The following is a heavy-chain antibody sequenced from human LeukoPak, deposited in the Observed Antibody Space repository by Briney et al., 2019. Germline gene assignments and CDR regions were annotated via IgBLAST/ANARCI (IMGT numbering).Heavy chain of an antibody. CDR2: ISSSSSTI. CDR1: GFTFSSYS. Sequence: GGSLRLSCAASGFTFSSYSMNWVRQAPGKGLEWVSYISSSSSTIYYADSVKGRFTISRDNSKNTLYLQMNSLRAEDTAVYYCAKICSGGSCYGFAFDYWGQGTLVTVSS. V-gene: IGHV3-48*01. J-gene: IGHJ4*02. D-gene: IGHD2-15*01. CDR3: AKICSGGSCYGFAFDY.